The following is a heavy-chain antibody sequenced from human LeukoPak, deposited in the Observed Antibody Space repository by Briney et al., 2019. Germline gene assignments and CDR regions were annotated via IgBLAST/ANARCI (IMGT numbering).Heavy chain of an antibody. CDR3: ARGGYTAMVTGFDY. J-gene: IGHJ4*02. CDR2: IYYSGST. V-gene: IGHV4-31*03. D-gene: IGHD5-18*01. Sequence: SGTLSLTCTVSGGSISSGGYYWSWIRQHPGKGLEWIGYIYYSGSTYYNPSLKSRVTISVDTSKNQFSLKLSSVTAADTAVYYCARGGYTAMVTGFDYWGQGTLVTVSS. CDR1: GGSISSGGYY.